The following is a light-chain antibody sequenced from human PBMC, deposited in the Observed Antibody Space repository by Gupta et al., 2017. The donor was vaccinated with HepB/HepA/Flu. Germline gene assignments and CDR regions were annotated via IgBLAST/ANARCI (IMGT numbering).Light chain of an antibody. Sequence: QLPQSPSTLSASVESRVTITCRASQSISSWLAWYQQKPGKAPKLLIYKASTLESGVPSRFSGSGSGTDFTLTISSRQADDVATYYCQQYNSTPWTFGQGTXVEIK. CDR2: KAS. J-gene: IGKJ1*01. CDR3: QQYNSTPWT. CDR1: QSISSW. V-gene: IGKV1-5*03.